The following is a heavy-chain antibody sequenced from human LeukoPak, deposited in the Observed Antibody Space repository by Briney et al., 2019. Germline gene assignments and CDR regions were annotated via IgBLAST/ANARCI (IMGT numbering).Heavy chain of an antibody. CDR1: GFSFSTYW. J-gene: IGHJ4*02. Sequence: GGSLRLSCAASGFSFSTYWMSWVRQASGKGLEWVANIKQDGSERYYVDSVRGRFTISRDNTKNSLYLQMNSLRVEDTAVYYCAGHTNYWGQGTLVTVSS. CDR3: AGHTNY. V-gene: IGHV3-7*01. CDR2: IKQDGSER. D-gene: IGHD1-1*01.